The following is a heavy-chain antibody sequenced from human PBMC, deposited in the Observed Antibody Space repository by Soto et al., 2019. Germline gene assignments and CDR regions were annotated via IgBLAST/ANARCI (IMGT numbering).Heavy chain of an antibody. J-gene: IGHJ4*02. CDR1: GYTFTSYA. D-gene: IGHD1-7*01. CDR3: ARGQITTTAHRITGTTEFGY. CDR2: INAGNGNT. Sequence: GASVKVSCKASGYTFTSYAMHWVRQAPGQRLEWMGWINAGNGNTKYSQKFQGRVTITRDTSASTAYMELSSLRSEDTAVYYCARGQITTTAHRITGTTEFGYWGQGTLVTVSS. V-gene: IGHV1-3*01.